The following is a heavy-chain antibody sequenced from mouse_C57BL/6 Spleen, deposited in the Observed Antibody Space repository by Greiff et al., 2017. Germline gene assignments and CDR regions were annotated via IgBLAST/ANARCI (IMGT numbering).Heavy chain of an antibody. Sequence: QVQLQQSGPELVKPGASVKISCKASGYSFTSYYIHWVKQRPGQGLEWIGWIYPGSGNTKYNEKFKGKATLTADTSSSTAYMQLSSLTSEDSAVYYCAREGDGYSAWFAYWGQGTLVTVSA. CDR2: IYPGSGNT. CDR1: GYSFTSYY. CDR3: AREGDGYSAWFAY. J-gene: IGHJ3*01. D-gene: IGHD2-3*01. V-gene: IGHV1-66*01.